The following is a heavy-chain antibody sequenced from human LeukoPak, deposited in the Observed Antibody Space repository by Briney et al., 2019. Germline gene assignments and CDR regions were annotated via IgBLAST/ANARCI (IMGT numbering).Heavy chain of an antibody. CDR2: IYHSGST. CDR3: ARGKYYDSSGFDY. CDR1: GGSISSGGYS. Sequence: PSETLSLTCAVSGGSISSGGYSWSWIRQPPGKGLEWIGYIYHSGSTYYNPSLKSRVTISVDRSKNQFSLKLSSVTAADTAVYYCARGKYYDSSGFDYWGQGTLVTVS. D-gene: IGHD3-22*01. J-gene: IGHJ4*02. V-gene: IGHV4-30-2*01.